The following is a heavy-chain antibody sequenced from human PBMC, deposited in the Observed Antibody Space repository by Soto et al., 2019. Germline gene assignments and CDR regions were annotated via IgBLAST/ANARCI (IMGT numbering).Heavy chain of an antibody. CDR2: IATYNSNR. V-gene: IGHV1-18*01. CDR3: ATVLRGVVNWFDP. CDR1: GDTFTNFG. J-gene: IGHJ5*02. Sequence: HLVQSGPEVKKPGASITVSCKTSGDTFTNFGLSWVRQAPGQGLEWMGWIATYNSNRNYVQKFQGRLTLTTDTSTSTVYMELKSLRYDDTAVYYCATVLRGVVNWFDPWGQGTLVTVSS. D-gene: IGHD3-10*01.